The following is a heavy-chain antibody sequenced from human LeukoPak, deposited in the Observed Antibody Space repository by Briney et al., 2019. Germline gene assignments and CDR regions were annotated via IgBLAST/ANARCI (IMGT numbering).Heavy chain of an antibody. CDR2: ISNSGSSI. D-gene: IGHD5-24*01. CDR1: DFTVSTNY. V-gene: IGHV3-48*03. J-gene: IGHJ4*02. CDR3: ARTRDGPFAY. Sequence: PGGSLRLSCVASDFTVSTNYMNWVRQAPGKGLEWLSHISNSGSSIQYADSVKGRFTISRDNAKNSLYLRMNSLRVEDTAVYYCARTRDGPFAYWGRGTLVTVSS.